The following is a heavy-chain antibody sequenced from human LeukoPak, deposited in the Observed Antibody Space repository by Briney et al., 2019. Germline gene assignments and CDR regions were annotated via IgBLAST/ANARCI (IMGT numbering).Heavy chain of an antibody. CDR3: ARDPSGRYFDWSLAPTFDY. J-gene: IGHJ4*02. Sequence: SVTVSCKASGRTFSSYAISWVRQAPGQGLEWMGWIIPILGIANYAQKFQGRVTITADKSTSTAYMELSSLRSEDTAVYYCARDPSGRYFDWSLAPTFDYWGQGTLVTVSS. CDR2: IIPILGIA. CDR1: GRTFSSYA. V-gene: IGHV1-69*10. D-gene: IGHD3-9*01.